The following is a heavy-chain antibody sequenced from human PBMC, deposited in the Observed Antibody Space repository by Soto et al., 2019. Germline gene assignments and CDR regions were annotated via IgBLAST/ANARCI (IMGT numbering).Heavy chain of an antibody. CDR1: GYTFIRYG. D-gene: IGHD3-16*01. V-gene: IGHV1-18*01. Sequence: QVQLVQSGAEVKNPGASVKVSCKASGYTFIRYGIGWARQAPGHGLKWMGWINTYNGNTNYAQNVQGRVTLTTDTTTSTAYMELRSLRSNDTAIYYCAMVDVYVTPSPQDVWGQGTTVIVSS. CDR2: INTYNGNT. J-gene: IGHJ6*02. CDR3: AMVDVYVTPSPQDV.